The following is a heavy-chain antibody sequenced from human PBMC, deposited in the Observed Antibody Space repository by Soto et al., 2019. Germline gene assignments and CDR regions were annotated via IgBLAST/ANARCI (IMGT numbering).Heavy chain of an antibody. J-gene: IGHJ5*02. Sequence: GGSLRLSCAASGFTFSSYAMSWVRQAPGKGLEWVSAISGSGGSTYYADSVKGRFTISRDDSKNTLYLQMNSLRAEDTAVYYCAIGGGLEDIVVPYNWFDPWGQGTLVTVSS. V-gene: IGHV3-23*01. CDR2: ISGSGGST. CDR3: AIGGGLEDIVVPYNWFDP. CDR1: GFTFSSYA. D-gene: IGHD2-2*01.